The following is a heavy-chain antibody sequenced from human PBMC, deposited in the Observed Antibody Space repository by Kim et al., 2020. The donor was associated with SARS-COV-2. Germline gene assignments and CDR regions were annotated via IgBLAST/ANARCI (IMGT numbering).Heavy chain of an antibody. CDR1: GFTFSSYA. CDR3: ARDRDFWSGYFDY. Sequence: GGSLRLSCAASGFTFSSYAMHWVRQAPGKGLEWVAVISYDGSNKYYADSVKGRFTISRDNSKNTLYLQMNSLRAEDTAVYYCARDRDFWSGYFDYWGQGTLVTVAS. J-gene: IGHJ4*02. CDR2: ISYDGSNK. D-gene: IGHD3-3*01. V-gene: IGHV3-30-3*01.